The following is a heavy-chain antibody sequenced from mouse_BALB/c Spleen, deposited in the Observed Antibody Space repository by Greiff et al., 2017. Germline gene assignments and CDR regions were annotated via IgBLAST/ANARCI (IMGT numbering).Heavy chain of an antibody. Sequence: VQLVESGGGLVQPGGSRKLSCAASGFTFSSFGMHWVRQAPEKGLEWVAYISSGSSTIYYADTVKGRFTISRDNPKNTLFLQMTSLRSEDTAMYYCARSPYYYGSSYDAMDYWGQGTSVTVSS. J-gene: IGHJ4*01. CDR3: ARSPYYYGSSYDAMDY. CDR2: ISSGSSTI. V-gene: IGHV5-17*02. D-gene: IGHD1-1*01. CDR1: GFTFSSFG.